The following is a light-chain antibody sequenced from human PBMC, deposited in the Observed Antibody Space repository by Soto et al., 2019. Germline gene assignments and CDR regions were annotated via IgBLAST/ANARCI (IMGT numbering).Light chain of an antibody. J-gene: IGLJ3*02. CDR2: NDN. CDR1: TSNIGSNS. Sequence: QSVLTQPPSASGTPGPRVTISGSGSTSNIGSNSVYWYRQLPGTAPKLLIYNDNKRPAGVPDRFSGSKSGTSASLAISGLRSEDEAGYFCAAWDDSLSGPVFGGGTKLTVL. CDR3: AAWDDSLSGPV. V-gene: IGLV1-47*02.